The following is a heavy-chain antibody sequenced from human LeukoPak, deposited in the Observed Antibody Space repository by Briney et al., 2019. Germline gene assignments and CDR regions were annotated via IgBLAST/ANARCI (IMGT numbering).Heavy chain of an antibody. CDR1: GYSISSGYY. Sequence: PSETLSLTCAVSGYSISSGYYWGWIRQPPGKGLEWIGSIYHSGSTYYNPSLKSRVTISVDKSKNQFSLKLSSVTAADTAVYYCARRDGWFDPWGQGTLVTVSS. CDR2: IYHSGST. J-gene: IGHJ5*02. D-gene: IGHD5-24*01. V-gene: IGHV4-38-2*01. CDR3: ARRDGWFDP.